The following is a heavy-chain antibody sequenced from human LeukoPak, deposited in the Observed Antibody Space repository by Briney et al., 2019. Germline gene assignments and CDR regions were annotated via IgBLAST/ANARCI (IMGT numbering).Heavy chain of an antibody. D-gene: IGHD2-15*01. V-gene: IGHV3-64D*06. CDR2: ISSNGGST. Sequence: PGGSLRLSCSASGFTFSSYAMHWVRQAPGKGLEYVSAISSNGGSTYYADSVKGRFTISRDNSKNTLYLQMSSLRAEDTAVYYCVKDRCSGGSCYSAPFDYWGQGTLVTVSS. CDR3: VKDRCSGGSCYSAPFDY. J-gene: IGHJ4*02. CDR1: GFTFSSYA.